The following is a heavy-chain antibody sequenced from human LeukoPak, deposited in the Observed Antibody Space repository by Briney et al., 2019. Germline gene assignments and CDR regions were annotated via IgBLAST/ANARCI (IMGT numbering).Heavy chain of an antibody. Sequence: GGSLRLSCAVSGFTFSNYAMAWVRQTPGKGLEWVSAITGSGGSTYHADSVKGRFTISRDNAKNSLYLQMSNLRAEDTAVYFCARGGGLDVWGQGATVTVSS. J-gene: IGHJ6*02. CDR1: GFTFSNYA. CDR2: ITGSGGST. V-gene: IGHV3-23*01. CDR3: ARGGGLDV. D-gene: IGHD3-16*01.